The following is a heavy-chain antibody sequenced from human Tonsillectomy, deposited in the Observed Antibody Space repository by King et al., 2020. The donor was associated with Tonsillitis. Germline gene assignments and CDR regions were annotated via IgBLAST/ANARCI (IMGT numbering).Heavy chain of an antibody. J-gene: IGHJ4*02. D-gene: IGHD3-3*01. CDR3: AIECLRVLEGLRWRGGFDY. Sequence: QLVQSGGGVVQPGRSLRLSCAASGFTFSSYAMHWVRQAPGKGLEWVAVISYDGSNKYYADSVKGRFTISRDNSKNTLYLQMNSLRAEDTAVYYCAIECLRVLEGLRWRGGFDYWGQGTLVTVSS. CDR2: ISYDGSNK. CDR1: GFTFSSYA. V-gene: IGHV3-30*04.